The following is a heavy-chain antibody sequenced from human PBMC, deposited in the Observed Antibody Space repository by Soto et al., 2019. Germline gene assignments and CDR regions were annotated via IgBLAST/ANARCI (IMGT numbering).Heavy chain of an antibody. CDR2: ISGSGGST. CDR1: GFTFSSYA. Sequence: EVQLLESGGGLVQPGGSLRLSCAASGFTFSSYAMSWVRQAPGKGLEWVSAISGSGGSTYYADSVKGRFTISRDNSKNTLYLQMNSVRAEDTAVYYCAKGDIVVVVAATLGDYWGQGTLVTVSS. D-gene: IGHD2-15*01. J-gene: IGHJ4*02. V-gene: IGHV3-23*01. CDR3: AKGDIVVVVAATLGDY.